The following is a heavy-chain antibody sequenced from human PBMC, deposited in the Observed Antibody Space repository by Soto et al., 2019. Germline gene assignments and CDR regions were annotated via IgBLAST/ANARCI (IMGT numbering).Heavy chain of an antibody. J-gene: IGHJ4*02. Sequence: GASVKVSCKASGYTFTSYYMHWVRQAPGQGLEWMGIINPSGGSTSYAQKFQGRVTITADESTSTAYMELSSLRSEDTAVYYCARSQLGVAAFSLRLGGYFDYWGQGTLVTVSS. CDR2: INPSGGST. D-gene: IGHD6-19*01. CDR3: ARSQLGVAAFSLRLGGYFDY. CDR1: GYTFTSYY. V-gene: IGHV1-46*01.